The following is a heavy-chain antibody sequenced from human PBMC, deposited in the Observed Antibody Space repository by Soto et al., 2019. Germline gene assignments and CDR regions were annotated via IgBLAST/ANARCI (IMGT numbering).Heavy chain of an antibody. Sequence: EVHLVESGGGLVEPGGSLRLSCAASGFTFNNAWMNWVRQVPGKGLEWVGRIKSKTDGGTIDYAAPVKGRFTISRDDSKNTVYLQMNSLKIEDTAVYYCRSLPKFGESAFDVWGQGTMVTVSS. D-gene: IGHD3-10*01. CDR1: GFTFNNAW. V-gene: IGHV3-15*07. CDR2: IKSKTDGGTI. CDR3: RSLPKFGESAFDV. J-gene: IGHJ3*01.